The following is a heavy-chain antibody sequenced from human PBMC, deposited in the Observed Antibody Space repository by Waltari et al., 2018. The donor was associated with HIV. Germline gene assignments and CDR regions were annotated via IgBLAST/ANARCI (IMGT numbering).Heavy chain of an antibody. D-gene: IGHD2-15*01. Sequence: DVQLVESGGGLIQPGGSLSLSCVVSGFSVNGRYMSWVRQAQGKGLEWLSVIDGGANKLYADSVKGRVTIPTDSAKNTLSLQIKSLRVEDTAVYYCVRGGGNPALRRAAGYHYYGMDVWGQGTTVIASS. CDR2: IDGGANK. CDR1: GFSVNGRY. J-gene: IGHJ6*02. CDR3: VRGGGNPALRRAAGYHYYGMDV. V-gene: IGHV3-53*01.